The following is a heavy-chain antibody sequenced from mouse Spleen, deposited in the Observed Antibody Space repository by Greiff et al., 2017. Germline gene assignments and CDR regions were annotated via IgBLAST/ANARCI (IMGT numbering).Heavy chain of an antibody. CDR1: GFTFTDYY. Sequence: EVQLVESGGGLVQPGGCLSLSCAASGFTFTDYYMSWVRQPPGKALEWLGFIRNKANGYTTEYSASVKGRFTISRDNSQSILYLQMNALRAEDSATYYCARRGFYYAMDYWGQGTSVTVSS. CDR2: IRNKANGYTT. V-gene: IGHV7-3*01. J-gene: IGHJ4*01. CDR3: ARRGFYYAMDY.